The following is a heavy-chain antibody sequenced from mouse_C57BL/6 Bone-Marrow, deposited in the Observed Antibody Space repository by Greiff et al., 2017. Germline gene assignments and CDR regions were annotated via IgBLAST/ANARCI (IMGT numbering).Heavy chain of an antibody. J-gene: IGHJ2*01. CDR3: ARDDGYYPYYFDY. CDR2: INPSNGGT. CDR1: GYTFTSYW. V-gene: IGHV1-53*01. D-gene: IGHD2-3*01. Sequence: VQLQQPGTELVKPGASVKLSCKASGYTFTSYWMHWVKQRPGQGLEWIGNINPSNGGTTYNEKFKSKATLTVDKSSSTAYMQLSILTSEDSAVYYCARDDGYYPYYFDYWGQGTTLTVSS.